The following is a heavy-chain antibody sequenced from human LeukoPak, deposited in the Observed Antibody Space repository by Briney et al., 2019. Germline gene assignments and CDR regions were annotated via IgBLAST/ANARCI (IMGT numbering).Heavy chain of an antibody. D-gene: IGHD3-22*01. CDR1: GFTFSSYG. V-gene: IGHV3-30*02. J-gene: IGHJ4*02. CDR2: IRYDGSNK. Sequence: PGGSLRLSCAASGFTFSSYGMHWVRQAPGKGLEWVAFIRYDGSNKYYADSVKGRFTISRDNSKNTLYLQMNSLRAEDTAVYYCAKDGMGGDSSGYYYPIDYWGQGTLVTVSS. CDR3: AKDGMGGDSSGYYYPIDY.